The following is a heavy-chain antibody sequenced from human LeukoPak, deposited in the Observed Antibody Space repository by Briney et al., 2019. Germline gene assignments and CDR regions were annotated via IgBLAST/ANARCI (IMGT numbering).Heavy chain of an antibody. D-gene: IGHD3-22*01. V-gene: IGHV4-34*01. CDR3: ARGRNYYENTGYYYYFDY. J-gene: IGHJ4*02. Sequence: SETLSLTCAVSGVSFSGYYRSWIRQPPGKGLEWTGEINHSGYTTYNPSLKSRVTMSVDMSKYQFSLKLSSVTAADTAVYYCARGRNYYENTGYYYYFDYWGQGTLVTVSS. CDR2: INHSGYT. CDR1: GVSFSGYY.